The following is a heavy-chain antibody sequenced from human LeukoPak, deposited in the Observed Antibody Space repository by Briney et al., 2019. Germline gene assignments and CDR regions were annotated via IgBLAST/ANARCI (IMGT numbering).Heavy chain of an antibody. Sequence: GESLRISCTPSGYNYNTHWIAWVRQLPGKGLEWMAIIQPRDSATRYSPSFKGQVTISADRSMNTVYLQWSGLKASDTAIYYCARQGGDWEETYYFDYWGQGTLVTVSS. D-gene: IGHD2-21*02. CDR3: ARQGGDWEETYYFDY. V-gene: IGHV5-51*01. CDR1: GYNYNTHW. J-gene: IGHJ4*02. CDR2: IQPRDSAT.